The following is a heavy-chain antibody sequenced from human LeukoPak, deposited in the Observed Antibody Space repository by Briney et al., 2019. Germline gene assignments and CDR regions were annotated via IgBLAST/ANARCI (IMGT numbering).Heavy chain of an antibody. Sequence: ASVKASCKASGYTFTSYGISWVRQAPGQGLEWMGWISAYNGNTNYAQKLQGRVTMTTDTSTSTAYMELRSLRSDDTTVYYCARQQWLVPFDYWGQGTLVTVSS. CDR1: GYTFTSYG. D-gene: IGHD6-19*01. V-gene: IGHV1-18*01. J-gene: IGHJ4*02. CDR3: ARQQWLVPFDY. CDR2: ISAYNGNT.